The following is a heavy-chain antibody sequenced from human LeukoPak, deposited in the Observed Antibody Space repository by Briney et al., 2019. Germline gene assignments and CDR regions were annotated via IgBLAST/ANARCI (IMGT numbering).Heavy chain of an antibody. Sequence: GALRLSCAASGFTFSSYAMSWVRQAPGKGLEWVSAISGSGGSTYYADSVKGRFTISRDNSKNTLYLQMNSLRAEDTAVYYCAKDRGSRDSSGWGYYYYYGMDVWGQGTTVTVSS. CDR2: ISGSGGST. D-gene: IGHD6-19*01. J-gene: IGHJ6*02. CDR1: GFTFSSYA. CDR3: AKDRGSRDSSGWGYYYYYGMDV. V-gene: IGHV3-23*01.